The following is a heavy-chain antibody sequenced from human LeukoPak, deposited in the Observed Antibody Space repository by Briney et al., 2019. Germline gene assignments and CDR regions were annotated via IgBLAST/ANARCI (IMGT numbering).Heavy chain of an antibody. CDR1: GGSFSGYY. CDR3: ARVTYSSSWYPSYYYMDV. J-gene: IGHJ6*03. V-gene: IGHV4-34*01. CDR2: INHSGST. Sequence: SETLSLTCAVYGGSFSGYYWSWIRQPPGKGLEWIGEINHSGSTNYNPSLKSRVTISVDTSKNQFSLKLSSVTAADTAVYYCARVTYSSSWYPSYYYMDVWGKGTTVTVSS. D-gene: IGHD6-13*01.